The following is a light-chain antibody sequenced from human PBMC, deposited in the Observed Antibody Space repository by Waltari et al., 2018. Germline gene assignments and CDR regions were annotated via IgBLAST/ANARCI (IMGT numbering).Light chain of an antibody. CDR3: SSYTTSNTLWV. Sequence: QSALTQPASVSGSPGQSITISCTGTSSDVGDYNFVSWYQQHPGKAPQLIISHVNSRAAGVSNRFSGSKSGNTASLTISELQAEDGADYYCSSYTTSNTLWVFGGGTKLTVL. J-gene: IGLJ3*02. V-gene: IGLV2-14*03. CDR2: HVN. CDR1: SSDVGDYNF.